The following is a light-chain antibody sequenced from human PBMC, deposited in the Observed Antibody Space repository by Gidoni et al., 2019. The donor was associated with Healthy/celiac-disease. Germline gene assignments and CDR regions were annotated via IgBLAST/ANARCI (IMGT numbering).Light chain of an antibody. Sequence: QSVLTQPPSASVPPGQRVTISCSGSSSTIGSNTVNWYQQPPGTAPKLLIYSNNQRPSGVPDRFSGSKSGTSASLAISGLQSEDEADYYCAAWDDSLNGYVFGTGTKVTVL. CDR1: SSTIGSNT. CDR3: AAWDDSLNGYV. CDR2: SNN. J-gene: IGLJ1*01. V-gene: IGLV1-44*01.